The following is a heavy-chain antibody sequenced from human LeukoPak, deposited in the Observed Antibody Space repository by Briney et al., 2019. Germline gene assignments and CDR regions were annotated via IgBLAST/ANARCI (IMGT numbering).Heavy chain of an antibody. CDR1: GYTFTSYG. V-gene: IGHV1-18*01. Sequence: ASVKVSCKASGYTFTSYGISWVRQAPGQGLEWMGWISAYNGNTNYAQKLQGRVTMTTDTSTSTAYMELSSLRSEDTAVYYCATGQYYYDSSGYYSFDYWGQGTPVTVSS. J-gene: IGHJ4*02. CDR2: ISAYNGNT. D-gene: IGHD3-22*01. CDR3: ATGQYYYDSSGYYSFDY.